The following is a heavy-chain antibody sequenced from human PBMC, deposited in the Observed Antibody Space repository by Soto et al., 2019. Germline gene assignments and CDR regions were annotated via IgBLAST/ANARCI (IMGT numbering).Heavy chain of an antibody. CDR3: VRGGHVAGWGPFDS. Sequence: GGSLRLSCAASGFTLSSYGMNWVRQAPGKGLEWVAYIGSSGSSIHYADSVTGRLTISRDTAKNSLYLQMNSVRAEDTALYYCVRGGHVAGWGPFDSWGQGTLVTVSS. CDR1: GFTLSSYG. J-gene: IGHJ4*02. CDR2: IGSSGSSI. D-gene: IGHD3-16*01. V-gene: IGHV3-48*01.